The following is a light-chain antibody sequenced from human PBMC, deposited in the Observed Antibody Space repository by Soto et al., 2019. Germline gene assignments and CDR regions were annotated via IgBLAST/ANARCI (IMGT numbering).Light chain of an antibody. CDR1: QSLLHSNGYNY. CDR3: MQALQAPIT. V-gene: IGKV2-28*01. J-gene: IGKJ5*01. Sequence: DIVMTQSPLSLPVTPGAPASISCRSSQSLLHSNGYNYLDWYXQKPGQSPQXMIYLGSNRASGVPDRFSGSGSGTDFTLSISTVEAGDVAVYYCMQALQAPITFGQGTRLEIK. CDR2: LGS.